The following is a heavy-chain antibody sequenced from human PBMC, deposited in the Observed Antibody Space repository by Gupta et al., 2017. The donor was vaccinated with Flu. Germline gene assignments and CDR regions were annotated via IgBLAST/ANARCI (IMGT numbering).Heavy chain of an antibody. Sequence: EVQLVESGGGLVQPGRSLRLSCAASGFTFDDYAMHWVRQAPGKGLEWVSGISWNSGSIGYADSVKGRFTISRDNAKNSLYLQMNSLRAEDTALYYCAKDRGPAADYYFDYWGQGTLVTVSS. CDR2: ISWNSGSI. V-gene: IGHV3-9*01. CDR3: AKDRGPAADYYFDY. J-gene: IGHJ4*02. D-gene: IGHD2-2*01. CDR1: GFTFDDYA.